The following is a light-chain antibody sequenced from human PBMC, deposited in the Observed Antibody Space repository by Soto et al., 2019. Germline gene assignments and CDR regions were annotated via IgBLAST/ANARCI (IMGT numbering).Light chain of an antibody. CDR3: QKSSDIPYT. J-gene: IGKJ2*01. Sequence: DIQMTQSPSSLSASVGDRVTITCRASQSISTYLNWYQQKPGKAPKLLIYAASSLQSGVPSRFSGSGSGTDFTLTIRSLQPEDFATYCCQKSSDIPYTFGQGTKLEIK. V-gene: IGKV1-39*01. CDR2: AAS. CDR1: QSISTY.